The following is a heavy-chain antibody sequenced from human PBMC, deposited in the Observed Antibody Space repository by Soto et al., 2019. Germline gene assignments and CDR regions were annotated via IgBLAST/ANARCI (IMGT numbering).Heavy chain of an antibody. CDR2: IYHSGTT. J-gene: IGHJ6*02. CDR1: GDSITSTNW. CDR3: ARLKGPDHYGVDV. V-gene: IGHV4-4*02. Sequence: QVQLQESGPGLVKPSGTLSLTCGVSGDSITSTNWWSWVRQPPGRGLEWIGEIYHSGTTHYNPSLKSRITILLDESKNQFSLNLSSVTAADTAVYYCARLKGPDHYGVDVWGQGTTVSVFS.